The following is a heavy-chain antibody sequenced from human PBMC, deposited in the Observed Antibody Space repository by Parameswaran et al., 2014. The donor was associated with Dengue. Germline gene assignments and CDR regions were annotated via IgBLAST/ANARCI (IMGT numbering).Heavy chain of an antibody. Sequence: VRQAPGKGLEWIGSVYYTGSTYYNTSLKSRVTISVDTSKNQFSLKLTSVTAADTAVYYCARRDSSLASPYQYQGVDVWGQGTTVTVSS. V-gene: IGHV4-39*01. CDR2: VYYTGST. D-gene: IGHD6-19*01. J-gene: IGHJ6*02. CDR3: ARRDSSLASPYQYQGVDV.